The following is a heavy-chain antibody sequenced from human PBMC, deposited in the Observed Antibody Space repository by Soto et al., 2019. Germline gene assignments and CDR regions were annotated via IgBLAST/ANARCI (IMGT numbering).Heavy chain of an antibody. Sequence: PGGSLRLSCAASGFTXSSNYMSWVRQAPGKGLEWVSVIYSGCSTYYADSVKGRFTISRDNSKNTLYLQMNSLRAEDTAVYYCARDHGSSWVDYWGQGTLVTVS. V-gene: IGHV3-66*01. CDR3: ARDHGSSWVDY. CDR1: GFTXSSNY. CDR2: IYSGCST. D-gene: IGHD6-13*01. J-gene: IGHJ4*02.